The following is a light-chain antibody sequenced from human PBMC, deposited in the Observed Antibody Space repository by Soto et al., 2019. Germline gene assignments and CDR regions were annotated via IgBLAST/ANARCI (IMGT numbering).Light chain of an antibody. CDR2: SNN. CDR3: GAWDDSLNAVV. Sequence: QSVLTQPPSASGTPGQRVTISCSGSSSNIGSNTVNWYQQLPGTAPKLLIYSNNQRPSGVPDRFSGAKSDTSASLAISGLQSEDVADYYCGAWDDSLNAVVFGGGTQLTVL. J-gene: IGLJ2*01. V-gene: IGLV1-44*01. CDR1: SSNIGSNT.